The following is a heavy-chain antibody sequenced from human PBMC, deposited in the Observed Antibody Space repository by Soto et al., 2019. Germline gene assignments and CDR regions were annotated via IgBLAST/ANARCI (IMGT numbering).Heavy chain of an antibody. CDR1: GFSLSTSGVG. CDR3: AHRSQYSSSVVLRYYYGIDV. J-gene: IGHJ6*02. D-gene: IGHD6-6*01. Sequence: QITLKESGPTRVKPTQTLTLTCTFSGFSLSTSGVGVGWIRQPPGKALEWLALIHWDDDKRYSPSRKSRLTITKDTSKNQVVLTMTDMDPVDTATYSSAHRSQYSSSVVLRYYYGIDVWGQGTTVTVSS. CDR2: IHWDDDK. V-gene: IGHV2-5*02.